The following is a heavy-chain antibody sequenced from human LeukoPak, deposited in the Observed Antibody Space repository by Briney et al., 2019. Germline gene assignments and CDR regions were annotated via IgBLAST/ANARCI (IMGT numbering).Heavy chain of an antibody. D-gene: IGHD3-10*01. J-gene: IGHJ6*03. CDR2: IIPIFGTA. CDR1: GGTFSSYA. Sequence: ASVKVSCKASGGTFSSYAISWVRQAPGQGLEWMGGIIPIFGTANYAQKFQGRVTITTDESTSTAYMELSSLRSEDAAVYYCARDQGRDPNRAYYYYYYMDVWGKGTTVTVSS. CDR3: ARDQGRDPNRAYYYYYYMDV. V-gene: IGHV1-69*05.